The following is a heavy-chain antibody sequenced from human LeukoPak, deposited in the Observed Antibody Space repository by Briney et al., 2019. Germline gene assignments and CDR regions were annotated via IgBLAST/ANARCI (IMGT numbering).Heavy chain of an antibody. CDR3: ALARSEYHYGMDV. J-gene: IGHJ6*02. CDR2: TYYRSKWYY. CDR1: GDSVSSISVA. Sequence: SQTLSLTCAISGDSVSSISVAWNWARQSPSRGLVWLGRTYYRSKWYYEYAVSVKGRININPDPSKNQFSLQLNSVTPEDTAVYYCALARSEYHYGMDVWGQGTTVTVSS. V-gene: IGHV6-1*01.